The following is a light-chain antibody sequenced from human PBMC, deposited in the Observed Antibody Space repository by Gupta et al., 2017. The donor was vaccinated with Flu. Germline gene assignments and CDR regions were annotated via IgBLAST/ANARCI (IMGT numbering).Light chain of an antibody. V-gene: IGLV2-11*01. CDR1: SNDVGGSNR. J-gene: IGLJ1*01. CDR3: SSHAGRGTWV. CDR2: DVT. Sequence: SAPTQPRSVSGSPGPSVTISCTGSSNDVGGSNRVSWYQQRPGKAPKLILYDVTERPSGVPDRFSGSKSGNTASLTISGREADEEADYYCSSHAGRGTWVCGTGTTVTVL.